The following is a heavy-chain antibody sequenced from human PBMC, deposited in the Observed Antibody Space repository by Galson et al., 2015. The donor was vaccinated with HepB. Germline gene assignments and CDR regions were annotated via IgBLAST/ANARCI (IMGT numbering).Heavy chain of an antibody. Sequence: SVKVSCKASGYTFTGYYMHWVRQAPGQGLEWMGRINPNSGGTNYAQKFQGRVTMTRGTSISTAYMELSRLRSDDTAVYYCARDFPDIVVVPAAMERVYYYYYYMDVWGKGTTVTVSS. D-gene: IGHD2-2*01. J-gene: IGHJ6*03. CDR3: ARDFPDIVVVPAAMERVYYYYYYMDV. V-gene: IGHV1-2*06. CDR1: GYTFTGYY. CDR2: INPNSGGT.